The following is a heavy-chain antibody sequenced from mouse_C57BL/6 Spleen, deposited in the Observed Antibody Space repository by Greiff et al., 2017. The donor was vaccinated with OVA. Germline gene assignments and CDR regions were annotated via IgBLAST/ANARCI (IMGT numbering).Heavy chain of an antibody. V-gene: IGHV3-6*01. CDR3: AREGVY. Sequence: EVQLQESGPGLVKPSQSLSLTCSVTGYSITSGYYWNWIRQYPGNKLEWMGYISYDGSNNYNPALKNRISITRDTSMNQFFLKLNSVTTEDTATYYCAREGVYWGQGTTLTVSS. J-gene: IGHJ2*01. CDR2: ISYDGSN. CDR1: GYSITSGYY.